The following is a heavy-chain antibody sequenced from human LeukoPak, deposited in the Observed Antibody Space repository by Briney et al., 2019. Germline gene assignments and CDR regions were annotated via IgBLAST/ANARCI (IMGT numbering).Heavy chain of an antibody. V-gene: IGHV4-39*02. CDR2: IYYSGST. Sequence: KSSETLSLTCSVSGGSISSYYWGWIRQPPGKGLEWIGSIYYSGSTYYNPSLKSRVTISVDTSKNQFSLKLSSVTAADTAVYYCAREENYYGSGSYYIGGQGTLVTVSS. D-gene: IGHD3-10*01. CDR1: GGSISSYY. CDR3: AREENYYGSGSYYI. J-gene: IGHJ4*02.